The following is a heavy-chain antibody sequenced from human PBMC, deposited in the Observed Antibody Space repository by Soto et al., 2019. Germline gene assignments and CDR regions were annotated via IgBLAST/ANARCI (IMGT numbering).Heavy chain of an antibody. CDR3: AREVVGASHFDY. Sequence: QVPLVESGGGVVQPGRSLRLSCAASGFTFSSYAMYWVRQAPGKGLEWVAVISYDGSNKYYADSVKGRFTISRDNSKNTLYLQMNSLRAEDTAVYYCAREVVGASHFDYWGQGTLVTVSS. CDR1: GFTFSSYA. CDR2: ISYDGSNK. J-gene: IGHJ4*02. V-gene: IGHV3-30-3*01. D-gene: IGHD1-26*01.